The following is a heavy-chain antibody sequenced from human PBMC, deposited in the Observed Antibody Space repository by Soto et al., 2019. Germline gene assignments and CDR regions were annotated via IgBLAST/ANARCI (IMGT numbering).Heavy chain of an antibody. CDR2: IYPDDSDT. Sequence: TISCQGSGYRIINYWIDWMSQLHGKGLEWMGMIYPDDSDTKYSPSFQGQVTFSADKSINTAYLQWSSLKASDTAIYYCARLEWLSLAALFDPLGQGTLV. V-gene: IGHV5-51*01. D-gene: IGHD3-3*01. CDR3: ARLEWLSLAALFDP. CDR1: GYRIINYW. J-gene: IGHJ5*02.